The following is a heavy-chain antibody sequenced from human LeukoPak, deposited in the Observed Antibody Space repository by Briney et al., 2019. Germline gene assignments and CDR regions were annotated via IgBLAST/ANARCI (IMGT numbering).Heavy chain of an antibody. D-gene: IGHD3-3*01. Sequence: SETLSLTCAVSGYSLGKNYYWGWIRQSPGKGLEWIGRIYGRASTSYNPSLMNRVTMSVDTSKNHFSLQLTSVTAADAAVYYCARYDSRGSASTKFDYWGPGIQVTVSS. CDR3: ARYDSRGSASTKFDY. CDR2: IYGRAST. CDR1: GYSLGKNYY. J-gene: IGHJ4*02. V-gene: IGHV4-38-2*01.